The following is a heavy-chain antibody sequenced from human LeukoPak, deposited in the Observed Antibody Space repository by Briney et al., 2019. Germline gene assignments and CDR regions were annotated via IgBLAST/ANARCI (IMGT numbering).Heavy chain of an antibody. Sequence: ASVKVSCKASEYSFSDYYVFWVRQAPGQGPEWMGWINPNGGGTNYAQKFQGRVTMTRDTSTRTAYMELSRLRSDDTAVYYCARSAPRGNDYGDSWGQGTLVTVSS. CDR1: EYSFSDYY. V-gene: IGHV1-2*02. CDR3: ARSAPRGNDYGDS. J-gene: IGHJ4*02. D-gene: IGHD3-16*01. CDR2: INPNGGGT.